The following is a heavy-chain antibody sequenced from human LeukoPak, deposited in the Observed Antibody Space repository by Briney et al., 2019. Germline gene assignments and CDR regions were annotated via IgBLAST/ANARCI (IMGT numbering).Heavy chain of an antibody. CDR2: IYYNGGT. J-gene: IGHJ4*02. D-gene: IGHD3-3*01. CDR3: ARSGSLAHFDY. V-gene: IGHV4-59*01. Sequence: SETLTLTCTVSGGSISSYYWNWIRQPPGKGLEWIGYIYYNGGTNYKPSLNSRVTISVDTSKNQFSLKLSSVTAADTAVYYCARSGSLAHFDYWGQGTLVTVSS. CDR1: GGSISSYY.